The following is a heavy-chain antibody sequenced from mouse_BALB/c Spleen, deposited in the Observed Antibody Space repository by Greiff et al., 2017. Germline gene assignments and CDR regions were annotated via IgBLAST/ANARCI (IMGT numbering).Heavy chain of an antibody. J-gene: IGHJ2*01. CDR3: NYYGSSLYYFDY. CDR2: IDPENGDT. V-gene: IGHV14-4*02. Sequence: EVQLQESGAELVRSGASVKLSCTASGFNIKDYYMHWVKQRPEQGLEWIGWIDPENGDTEYAPKFQGKATMTADTSSNTAYLQLSSLTSEDTAVYYCNYYGSSLYYFDYWGQGTTLTVSS. CDR1: GFNIKDYY. D-gene: IGHD1-1*01.